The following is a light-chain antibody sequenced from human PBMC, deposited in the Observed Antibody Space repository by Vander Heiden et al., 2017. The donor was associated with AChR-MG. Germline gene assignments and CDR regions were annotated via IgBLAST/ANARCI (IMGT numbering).Light chain of an antibody. Sequence: QSVLTQPPSASGTPGQRVTISCSGSSPNIGGNTVNWYQQLPGAAPQLVIYSNDQRPSGVPDRFSGSKSGTSASLAISGLQSEDEADYYCAAWDDSLNVVVFGGGTKLTVL. J-gene: IGLJ2*01. CDR1: SPNIGGNT. CDR3: AAWDDSLNVVV. V-gene: IGLV1-44*01. CDR2: SND.